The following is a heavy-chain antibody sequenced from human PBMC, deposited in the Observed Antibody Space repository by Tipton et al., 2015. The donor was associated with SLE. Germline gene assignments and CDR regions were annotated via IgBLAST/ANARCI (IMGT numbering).Heavy chain of an antibody. CDR2: IYHSGST. V-gene: IGHV4-4*02. J-gene: IGHJ6*03. Sequence: TLSLTCAVSGGSISSSNWWSWVRQPPGKGLEWIGEIYHSGSTNYNPSLKSRVTISVDKSKNQFSLKLSSVTAADTAVYYCASLLFSFAYYYMDVWGKGTTVTVPS. CDR3: ASLLFSFAYYYMDV. CDR1: GGSISSSNW.